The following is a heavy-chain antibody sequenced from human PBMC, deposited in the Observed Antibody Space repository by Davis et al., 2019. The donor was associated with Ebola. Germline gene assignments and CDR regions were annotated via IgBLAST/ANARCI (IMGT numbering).Heavy chain of an antibody. CDR2: TYYMSKWYN. D-gene: IGHD5-12*01. Sequence: PSETLSLTCAISGDSVSVNSGGWNWIRQSPSRGLEWLGRTYYMSKWYNDYAPSVVGRISINADTSKNHFSLQLNSVTPEDTAVYYCTRGWLRSKFDYWGRGTLVTVSS. CDR3: TRGWLRSKFDY. J-gene: IGHJ4*02. V-gene: IGHV6-1*01. CDR1: GDSVSVNSGG.